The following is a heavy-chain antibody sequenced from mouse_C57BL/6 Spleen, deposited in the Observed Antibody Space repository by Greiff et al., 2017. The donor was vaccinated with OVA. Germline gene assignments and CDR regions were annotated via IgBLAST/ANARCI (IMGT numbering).Heavy chain of an antibody. CDR3: TRGWDDYAMDY. V-gene: IGHV1-15*01. D-gene: IGHD4-1*01. J-gene: IGHJ4*01. Sequence: QVQLQQSGAELVRPGASVTLSCKASGYTFIDYEMHWVKQTPVHGLEWIGAIDPETGGTAYNQKFKGKATLTADKSSSTAYMELRSLTSEDSAVYYCTRGWDDYAMDYWGQGTSVTVSS. CDR1: GYTFIDYE. CDR2: IDPETGGT.